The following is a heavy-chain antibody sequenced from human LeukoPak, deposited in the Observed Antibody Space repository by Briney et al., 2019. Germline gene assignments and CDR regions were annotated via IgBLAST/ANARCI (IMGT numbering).Heavy chain of an antibody. CDR2: INPNSGGT. CDR1: GYTFTGYY. Sequence: EASVKVSFTASGYTFTGYYMHWVRQAPGQGLERIGWINPNSGGTNYAQKFQGRVTITRDTSISTAYMELSRLRSDDTAVYYCARSKSYCSGGSCYSGILDYWGQGTLVTVSS. J-gene: IGHJ4*02. V-gene: IGHV1-2*02. CDR3: ARSKSYCSGGSCYSGILDY. D-gene: IGHD2-15*01.